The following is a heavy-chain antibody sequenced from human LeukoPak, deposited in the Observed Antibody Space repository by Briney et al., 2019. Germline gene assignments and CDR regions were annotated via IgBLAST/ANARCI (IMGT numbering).Heavy chain of an antibody. CDR1: GFTFSNAW. V-gene: IGHV3-15*07. CDR3: TRDRGAYNLYDY. CDR2: IRSKAYGETA. D-gene: IGHD1-1*01. Sequence: PGGFLRLSCAASGFTFSNAWMNWVRQAPGKGLEWVGHIRSKAYGETADYAASVKGRFTISRDDSKAIAYLQMNSLKTEDTAVYHCTRDRGAYNLYDYWGQGTLVTVSS. J-gene: IGHJ4*02.